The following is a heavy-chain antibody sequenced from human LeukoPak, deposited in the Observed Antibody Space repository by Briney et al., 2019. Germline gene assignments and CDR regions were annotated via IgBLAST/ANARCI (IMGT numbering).Heavy chain of an antibody. CDR1: GGTFSSYA. Sequence: SVKVSCKASGGTFSSYAISWVRQAPGQGLEWMGRIIPILGIANYAQKVQGRVTITADKSTSTAYMELSSLRSEDTAVYYCARDVAAAGAFFDYWGQGTLVTVSS. CDR2: IIPILGIA. CDR3: ARDVAAAGAFFDY. J-gene: IGHJ4*02. D-gene: IGHD6-13*01. V-gene: IGHV1-69*04.